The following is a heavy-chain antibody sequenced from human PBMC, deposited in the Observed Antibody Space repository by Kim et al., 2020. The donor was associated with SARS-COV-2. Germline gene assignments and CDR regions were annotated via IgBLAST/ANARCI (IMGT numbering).Heavy chain of an antibody. CDR3: AKTRRMTTIVVGCDGFDI. D-gene: IGHD3-22*01. V-gene: IGHV3-23*01. Sequence: KGRFTISKGNSKKTVYLQMNSLRAEDTAVYYCAKTRRMTTIVVGCDGFDIWGRGTMVTVSS. J-gene: IGHJ3*02.